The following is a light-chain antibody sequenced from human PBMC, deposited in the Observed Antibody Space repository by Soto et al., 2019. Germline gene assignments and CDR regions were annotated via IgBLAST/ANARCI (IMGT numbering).Light chain of an antibody. CDR2: TAS. CDR3: QEYNNYWT. CDR1: QTISRW. J-gene: IGKJ1*01. Sequence: DIQMTQSRSTLSASVGDTVTITCRDSQTISRWLALYQQKPGKAPRLLIYTASTLESLVPSRFSASGSGTEFTLTISSLHPDDFATYYCQEYNNYWTLGQGTKVDIK. V-gene: IGKV1-5*01.